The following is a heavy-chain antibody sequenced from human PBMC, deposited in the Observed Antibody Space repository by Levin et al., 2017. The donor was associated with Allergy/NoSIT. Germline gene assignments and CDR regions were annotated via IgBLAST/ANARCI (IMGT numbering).Heavy chain of an antibody. CDR1: GGSISSYY. CDR3: ARVGSSGWYSQDYFDY. J-gene: IGHJ4*02. D-gene: IGHD6-19*01. CDR2: IYYSGST. Sequence: SQTLSLTCTVSGGSISSYYWSWIRQPPGKGLEWIGYIYYSGSTNYNPSLKSRVTISVDTSKNQFSLKLSSVTAADTAVYYCARVGSSGWYSQDYFDYWGQGTLVTVSS. V-gene: IGHV4-59*01.